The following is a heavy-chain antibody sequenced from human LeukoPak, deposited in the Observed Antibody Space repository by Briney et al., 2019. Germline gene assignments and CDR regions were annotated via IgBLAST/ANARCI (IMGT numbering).Heavy chain of an antibody. CDR2: IIPIFGTA. Sequence: SVKVSCKASGGTFSSYAISWVRQAPGQGLEWMGGIIPIFGTANYAQKFQGRVTITTDESTSTAHMELSSLRSEDTAVYYCARGILYCSSTSCYLRGNYYYYYMDVWGKGTTVTVSS. CDR3: ARGILYCSSTSCYLRGNYYYYYMDV. V-gene: IGHV1-69*05. D-gene: IGHD2-2*01. J-gene: IGHJ6*03. CDR1: GGTFSSYA.